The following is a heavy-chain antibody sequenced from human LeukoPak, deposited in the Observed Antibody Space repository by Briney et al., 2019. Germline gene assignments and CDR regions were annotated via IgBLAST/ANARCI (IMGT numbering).Heavy chain of an antibody. CDR2: MYYSGST. D-gene: IGHD3-22*01. V-gene: IGHV4-39*02. CDR3: AKRDDSGGNLVDL. Sequence: PSETLSLTCTVSGRSIRRGSHYWAWIRQPPGKGLEWFGSMYYSGSTYYNPSLENRVTISIDTSKNHFSMKLSSLSAADTSVDYCAKRDDSGGNLVDLWGQGTLVTVS. J-gene: IGHJ4*02. CDR1: GRSIRRGSHY.